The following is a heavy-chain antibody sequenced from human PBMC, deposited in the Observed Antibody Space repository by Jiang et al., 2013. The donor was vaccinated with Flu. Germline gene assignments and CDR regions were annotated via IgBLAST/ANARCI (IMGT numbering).Heavy chain of an antibody. D-gene: IGHD2-15*01. Sequence: GYTFTSYPLNWVRQAPGQGLEWMGWINTNTGNPTYAQGFTGRFVFSLDTSVSTAYLQISSLKAEDTAVYYCARAPGGVVAATSLYDYWGQGTLVTVSS. CDR1: GYTFTSYP. CDR2: INTNTGNP. CDR3: ARAPGGVVAATSLYDY. V-gene: IGHV7-4-1*02. J-gene: IGHJ4*02.